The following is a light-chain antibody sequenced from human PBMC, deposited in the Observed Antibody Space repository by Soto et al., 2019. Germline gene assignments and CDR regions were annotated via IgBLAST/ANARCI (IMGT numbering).Light chain of an antibody. J-gene: IGKJ4*01. V-gene: IGKV3-20*01. CDR1: QSVRSSY. CDR3: QQYGSSLSLT. CDR2: GVS. Sequence: EIVLTQSPGTLSLSPGERATLSCRASQSVRSSYLAWYQQKPGQAPRLLIYGVSSRATGIPDRFSGSGSGTDFSLTISRLEPEDFAVYYCQQYGSSLSLTFGAGTKVEIK.